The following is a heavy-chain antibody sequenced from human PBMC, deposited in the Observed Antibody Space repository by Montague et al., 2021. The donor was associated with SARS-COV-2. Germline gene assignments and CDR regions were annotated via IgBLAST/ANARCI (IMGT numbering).Heavy chain of an antibody. CDR1: GDSISSSSYY. CDR3: ARTPRRNRGGYSVTFDI. D-gene: IGHD3-22*01. J-gene: IGHJ3*02. V-gene: IGHV4-39*01. CDR2: IYYSGST. Sequence: SETLSLTCTVSGDSISSSSYYWAWIRQPPGKGLEWIGSIYYSGSTYYNPSLKSRVTISVDTSKNQISLKLSSVTAADTAVYYCARTPRRNRGGYSVTFDIWGQGTMVTVSS.